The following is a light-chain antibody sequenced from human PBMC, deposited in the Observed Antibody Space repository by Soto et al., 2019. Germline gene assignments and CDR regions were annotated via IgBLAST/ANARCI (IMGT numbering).Light chain of an antibody. CDR3: QHYNSYSWT. CDR1: QSIDKW. CDR2: DAS. J-gene: IGKJ1*01. Sequence: DIHRTQSPSTLSASLGDRVTITCLSSQSIDKWLAWYQQKPGKAPKLLIYDASSLESGVPSRFSGSGSGTDFTLTISSLHPDDFATYYCQHYNSYSWTFGQGTKVDIK. V-gene: IGKV1-5*01.